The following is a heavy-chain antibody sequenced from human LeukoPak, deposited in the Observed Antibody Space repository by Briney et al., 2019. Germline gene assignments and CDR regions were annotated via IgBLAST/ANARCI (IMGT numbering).Heavy chain of an antibody. D-gene: IGHD6-13*01. CDR1: GGTFSSYA. J-gene: IGHJ4*02. CDR2: IIPILGIA. V-gene: IGHV1-69*04. CDR3: ARDRTPGIAEAGIEVDY. Sequence: SVKVSCKASGGTFSSYAISWVRQAPGQGLEWMGRIIPILGIANYAQKFQGRVTITADKSTSTAYMELSSLRSEDTAVYYCARDRTPGIAEAGIEVDYWGQGTLVTVSS.